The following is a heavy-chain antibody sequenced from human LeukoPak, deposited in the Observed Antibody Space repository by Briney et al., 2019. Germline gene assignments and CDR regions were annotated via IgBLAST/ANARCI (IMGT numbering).Heavy chain of an antibody. Sequence: PGGSLRLSCAASGFTFSSYAMHWLRQAPGKGLEWVAVISYDGSNKYYADSVKGRFTISRDNSKNTLYLQMNSLRAEDTAVYYCARDLVTAGAFDIWGQGTMVTVSS. CDR2: ISYDGSNK. J-gene: IGHJ3*02. D-gene: IGHD2-21*02. V-gene: IGHV3-30-3*01. CDR1: GFTFSSYA. CDR3: ARDLVTAGAFDI.